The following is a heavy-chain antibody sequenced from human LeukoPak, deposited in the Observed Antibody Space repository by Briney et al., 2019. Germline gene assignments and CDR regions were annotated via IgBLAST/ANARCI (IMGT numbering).Heavy chain of an antibody. CDR3: ARDSMVVVVPAAIDY. D-gene: IGHD2-2*01. CDR2: IWYDGSNK. CDR1: GFTFSSYA. Sequence: GGSLRLSCAASGFTFSSYAMNWVRQAPGKGLEWVAVIWYDGSNKYYADSVKGRFTISRDNSKNTLYLQMNSLRAEDTAVYYCARDSMVVVVPAAIDYWGQGTLVTVSS. J-gene: IGHJ4*02. V-gene: IGHV3-33*08.